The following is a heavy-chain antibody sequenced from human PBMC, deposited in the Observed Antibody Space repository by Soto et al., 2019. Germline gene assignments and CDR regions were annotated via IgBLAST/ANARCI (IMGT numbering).Heavy chain of an antibody. CDR1: GFTFSSHR. V-gene: IGHV3-74*01. CDR2: IISDGSST. CDR3: ARSPSSWYYFDY. D-gene: IGHD6-13*01. Sequence: GSLRLSCGASGFTFSSHRVHWVRPAPGKGLVWVSRIISDGSSTSYADSVKGRFTISRDNAKNTLYLQMNSLRAEDTAVYYCARSPSSWYYFDYWGQGTLVTVS. J-gene: IGHJ4*02.